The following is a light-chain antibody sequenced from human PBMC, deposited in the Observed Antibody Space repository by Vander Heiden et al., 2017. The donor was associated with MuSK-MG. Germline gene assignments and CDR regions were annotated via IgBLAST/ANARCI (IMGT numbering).Light chain of an antibody. CDR3: GSRKGSRTCGV. J-gene: IGLJ3*02. CDR1: SSDVSGYNY. Sequence: PTQPAASSAPPRTVRTIFCTSTSSDVSGYNYVTWYQQHPGTAPKLMIYSDSNRPSGVSDRFSGSKSGNTASLAISGLQAEDEADYYCGSRKGSRTCGVFGGGTKLTVL. V-gene: IGLV2-14*01. CDR2: SDS.